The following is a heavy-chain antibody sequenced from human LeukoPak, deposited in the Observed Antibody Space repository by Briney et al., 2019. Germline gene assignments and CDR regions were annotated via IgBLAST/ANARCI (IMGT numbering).Heavy chain of an antibody. CDR3: ANYGDYVAKY. CDR1: GGSISSYH. D-gene: IGHD4-17*01. V-gene: IGHV4-59*01. J-gene: IGHJ4*02. Sequence: SETLSLTCTVSGGSISSYHWTCIRQPPGKGLEWIGYIYYSGSTNYNPSLKSRVTMSIDTSKNQFSLKLSSVTAADTAIYYCANYGDYVAKYWGQGTLVTVSS. CDR2: IYYSGST.